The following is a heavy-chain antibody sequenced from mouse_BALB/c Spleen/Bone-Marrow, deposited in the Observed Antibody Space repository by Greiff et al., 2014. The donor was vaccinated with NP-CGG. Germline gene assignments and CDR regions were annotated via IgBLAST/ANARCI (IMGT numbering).Heavy chain of an antibody. CDR3: ASYGNDG. V-gene: IGHV1-31*01. Sequence: EVKLVESGPELVKPGASVKISCKASGYSFTGYYMHWVKQSHVKSLEWIGRINPYNGATSYNQNFKDKASLTVDKSSSTAYVELHSLTAEDSAVYYGASYGNDGWGQGTTLTVSS. CDR2: INPYNGAT. CDR1: GYSFTGYY. D-gene: IGHD2-14*01. J-gene: IGHJ2*01.